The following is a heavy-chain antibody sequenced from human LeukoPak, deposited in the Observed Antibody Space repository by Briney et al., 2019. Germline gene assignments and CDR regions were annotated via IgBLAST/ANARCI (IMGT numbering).Heavy chain of an antibody. V-gene: IGHV3-74*01. Sequence: GGSLRLSCTASGFTFSMYWMHWVRQAPGEGLVWVSRINPDGSTASYAGSVEGRFTISRDNAKNTLYLQMNSLRAEDTAVYFCAGVAVGEYNFHHWGQGTLVTVSS. CDR1: GFTFSMYW. CDR2: INPDGSTA. J-gene: IGHJ4*02. CDR3: AGVAVGEYNFHH. D-gene: IGHD6-19*01.